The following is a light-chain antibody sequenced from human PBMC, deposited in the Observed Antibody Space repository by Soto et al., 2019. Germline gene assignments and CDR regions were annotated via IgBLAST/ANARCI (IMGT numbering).Light chain of an antibody. J-gene: IGLJ2*01. CDR3: SSYTSSSTPVV. V-gene: IGLV2-14*01. CDR2: DVS. CDR1: SSDVGGYNY. Sequence: QSALTQPASVSGSPGQXITISCTGTSSDVGGYNYVSWYQQHPGKAPKLMIYDVSNRPSGVSNRFSGSKSGNTASLTISGLQAEDEADYYCSSYTSSSTPVVFGGGTQLTVL.